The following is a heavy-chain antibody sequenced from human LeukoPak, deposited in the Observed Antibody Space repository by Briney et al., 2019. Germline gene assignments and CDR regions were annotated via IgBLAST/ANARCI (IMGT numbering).Heavy chain of an antibody. CDR1: GYTFTGYY. CDR2: INPNSGAT. V-gene: IGHV1-2*02. Sequence: GASVKVSCKASGYTFTGYYLHWVRQAPGQGLEWMGWINPNSGATDYAQNFQGRVTMTRDTSITTAYMELTSLTSDDTAVYHCARGLSEAGLDYWGQGTLVTVSS. J-gene: IGHJ4*02. D-gene: IGHD6-13*01. CDR3: ARGLSEAGLDY.